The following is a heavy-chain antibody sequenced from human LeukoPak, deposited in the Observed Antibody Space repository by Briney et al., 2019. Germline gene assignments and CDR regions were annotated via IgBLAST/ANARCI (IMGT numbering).Heavy chain of an antibody. CDR3: ARREYSGYGRFGP. CDR1: GGSISSYY. J-gene: IGHJ5*02. Sequence: PSETLSLTCTVSGGSISSYYWSWIRQPPGKGLEWIGEINHSGSTNYNPSLKSRVTISVDTSKNQFSLKLSSVTAADTAVYYCARREYSGYGRFGPWGQGTLVTVSS. CDR2: INHSGST. V-gene: IGHV4-34*01. D-gene: IGHD6-6*01.